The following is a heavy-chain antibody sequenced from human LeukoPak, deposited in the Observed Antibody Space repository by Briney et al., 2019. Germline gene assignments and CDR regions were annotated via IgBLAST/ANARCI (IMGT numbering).Heavy chain of an antibody. J-gene: IGHJ3*02. CDR1: GFAFSTCN. CDR3: ARDRSDYYPDAFDI. Sequence: GGSLRLSCAASGFAFSTCNMNWVRQAPGKGLEWVSSISSSSSYIYYADSVKGRFTISRDNAKNSLYLQMNSLRAEDTALYYCARDRSDYYPDAFDIWGQGTMVTVSS. V-gene: IGHV3-21*01. CDR2: ISSSSSYI. D-gene: IGHD3-3*01.